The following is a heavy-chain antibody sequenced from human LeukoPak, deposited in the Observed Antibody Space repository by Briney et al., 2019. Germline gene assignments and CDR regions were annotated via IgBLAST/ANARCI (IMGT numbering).Heavy chain of an antibody. Sequence: ASVKVSCKASGYTFTGYYIHWVRQAPGQGLEWMGWINPHSGGTNYAQKFQGRVTMTRDTSISTAYMEVSRLRSDDTAVYYCARGQQWLEAFEHWGQGTLVAVSS. CDR2: INPHSGGT. CDR1: GYTFTGYY. CDR3: ARGQQWLEAFEH. D-gene: IGHD6-19*01. J-gene: IGHJ4*02. V-gene: IGHV1-2*02.